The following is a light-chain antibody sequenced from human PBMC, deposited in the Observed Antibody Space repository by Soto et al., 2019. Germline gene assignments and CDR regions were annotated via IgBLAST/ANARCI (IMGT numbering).Light chain of an antibody. CDR1: QSLSTSY. CDR2: GAS. CDR3: QQYGSSPT. Sequence: EIVLTQSPGTLSLFPGERATLSCRASQSLSTSYLAWYQQKPGQALRLLIYGASNRAAGIPDRFSGSGSGTDFTLTISRLEPEDFAVYYCQQYGSSPTFGHGTRLEIK. J-gene: IGKJ5*01. V-gene: IGKV3-20*01.